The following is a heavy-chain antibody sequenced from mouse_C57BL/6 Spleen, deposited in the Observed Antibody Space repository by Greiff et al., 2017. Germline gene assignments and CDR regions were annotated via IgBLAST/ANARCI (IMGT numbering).Heavy chain of an antibody. CDR2: INPNNGGT. J-gene: IGHJ1*03. CDR1: GYTFTDYY. Sequence: EVQLQQSGPELVKPGASVKISCKASGYTFTDYYMNWVKQSHGKSLEWIGDINPNNGGTSYNQKFKGKATLTVDKSSSTAYMELRSLTSEDSAVYYCARVGRDWYFDVGGTGTTVTVSS. D-gene: IGHD4-1*01. V-gene: IGHV1-26*01. CDR3: ARVGRDWYFDV.